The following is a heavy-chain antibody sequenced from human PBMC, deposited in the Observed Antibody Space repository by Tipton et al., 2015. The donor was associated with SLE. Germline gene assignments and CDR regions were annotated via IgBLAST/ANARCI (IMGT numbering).Heavy chain of an antibody. J-gene: IGHJ4*02. Sequence: LRLSCAVYGGSFSGYYWSWIRQPPGKGLEWIGEINHSGSTNYNPSLKSRVTISVDTSKNQFSLKLSSVTAADTAVYYCARVGDIVVVPAAIGHSFDYWGQGTLVTVSS. D-gene: IGHD2-2*01. V-gene: IGHV4-34*01. CDR3: ARVGDIVVVPAAIGHSFDY. CDR2: INHSGST. CDR1: GGSFSGYY.